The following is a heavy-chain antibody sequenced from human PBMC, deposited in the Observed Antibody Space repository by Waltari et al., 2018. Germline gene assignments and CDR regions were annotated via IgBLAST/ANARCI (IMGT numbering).Heavy chain of an antibody. CDR2: INHSGST. V-gene: IGHV4-34*01. J-gene: IGHJ5*02. D-gene: IGHD6-13*01. CDR1: GGSFSGYY. Sequence: QVQLQQWGAGLLKPSETLSLTCAVYGGSFSGYYWSWIRPPPGKGLEWIGEINHSGSTNYNPSLKSRVTISVDTSKNQFSLKLSSVTAADTAVYYCARGHRYSSSWFNLDDSSGYNWFDPWGQGTLVTVSS. CDR3: ARGHRYSSSWFNLDDSSGYNWFDP.